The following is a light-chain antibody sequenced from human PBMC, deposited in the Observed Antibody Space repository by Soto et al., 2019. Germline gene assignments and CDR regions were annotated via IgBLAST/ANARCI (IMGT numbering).Light chain of an antibody. CDR1: NSDVGGYDY. Sequence: QSVLTQPRSVSGSPGQAVTFSCTGTNSDVGGYDYVSWYQQLPGEAPKLIIYDVTKRPSGVPNRFSGSKSGNTASLTISGLQAEDEADYYCSSYTSSRAYVFGIGTKVTVL. V-gene: IGLV2-11*01. J-gene: IGLJ1*01. CDR2: DVT. CDR3: SSYTSSRAYV.